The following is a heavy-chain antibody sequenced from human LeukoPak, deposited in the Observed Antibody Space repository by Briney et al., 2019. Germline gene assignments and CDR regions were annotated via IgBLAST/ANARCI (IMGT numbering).Heavy chain of an antibody. J-gene: IGHJ4*02. CDR2: INSDGSSA. CDR1: GFTFSSYW. CDR3: ARLTFGGVIGFDY. D-gene: IGHD3-16*02. V-gene: IGHV3-74*01. Sequence: GGSLRLSCEASGFTFSSYWMHWVRQAPGKGLVWVSRINSDGSSASYADSVKGRFTISRDNAKNSLYLQMNSLRAEDTAVYYCARLTFGGVIGFDYWGQGTLVTVSS.